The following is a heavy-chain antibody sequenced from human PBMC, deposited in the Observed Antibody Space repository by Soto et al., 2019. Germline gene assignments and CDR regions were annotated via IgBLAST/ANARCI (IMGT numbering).Heavy chain of an antibody. D-gene: IGHD2-21*02. CDR3: AKAQSVVVETAFGLDPFDL. V-gene: IGHV3-30*18. CDR2: ISFDGGKK. CDR1: GFTFSAYD. J-gene: IGHJ3*01. Sequence: GGSLRLSCAASGFTFSAYDIHWVRQAPGKGLEWVAGISFDGGKKYYADSVKGRFTISRDNSKKTLYLQVNSLRAEDTAVYYCAKAQSVVVETAFGLDPFDLWGQGTMVTVSS.